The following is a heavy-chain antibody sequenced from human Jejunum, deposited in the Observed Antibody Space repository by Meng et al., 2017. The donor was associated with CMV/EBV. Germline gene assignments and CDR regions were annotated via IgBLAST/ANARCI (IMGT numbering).Heavy chain of an antibody. V-gene: IGHV3-74*01. CDR1: YW. CDR2: INSDGSST. CDR3: ARAKRVDPSDFWSGYDALDI. J-gene: IGHJ3*02. Sequence: YWMHWVRQAPGKGLVWVSRINSDGSSTSYADSVKGRFTISRDNAKNTLYLQMNSLRAEDTAVYYCARAKRVDPSDFWSGYDALDIWGQGTMVTVSS. D-gene: IGHD3-3*01.